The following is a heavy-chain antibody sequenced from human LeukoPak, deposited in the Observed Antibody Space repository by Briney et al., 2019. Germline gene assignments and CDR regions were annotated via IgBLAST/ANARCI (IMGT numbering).Heavy chain of an antibody. CDR1: GYSFTRYW. CDR2: IDPSDSYT. CDR3: ARQGSGWSLDY. Sequence: GESLKISCKGSGYSFTRYWISWVRQMPGKGLEWMGTIDPSDSYTKYSPAFQGHVTISADKSTSTAYLQWSSLKASDTAIYYCARQGSGWSLDYWGQGTLVTVSS. D-gene: IGHD6-19*01. V-gene: IGHV5-10-1*01. J-gene: IGHJ4*02.